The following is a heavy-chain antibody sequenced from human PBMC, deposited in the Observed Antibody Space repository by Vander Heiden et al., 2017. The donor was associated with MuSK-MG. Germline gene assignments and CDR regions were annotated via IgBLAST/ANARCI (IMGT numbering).Heavy chain of an antibody. D-gene: IGHD2-21*01. J-gene: IGHJ4*02. Sequence: QVQLVQSGAEVKKPGSSVKVSCRSSGGTFSSHGLIWVRQAPGQGLEWMGGIIPAPGTTDYSQKFQGRLTMTTDRSTGTVYMELSSLRSEDTPLYYGARTWTAYDYWAQGTLVPVS. CDR3: ARTWTAYDY. CDR2: IIPAPGTT. CDR1: GGTFSSHG. V-gene: IGHV1-69*05.